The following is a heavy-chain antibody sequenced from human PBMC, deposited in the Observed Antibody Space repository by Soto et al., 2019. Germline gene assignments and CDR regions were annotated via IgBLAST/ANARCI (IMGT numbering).Heavy chain of an antibody. J-gene: IGHJ4*02. CDR2: ISGSGGST. D-gene: IGHD2-15*01. CDR1: GFTFSSYA. Sequence: EVQLLESGGGLVQPGGSLRLSCAASGFTFSSYAMSWVRQAPGKGLEWVSAISGSGGSTYHADSVKGRFTISRDNSKNTLYLQMNSLRAEDTAVYYCAKDSGCSGGSCYRTFDYWGQGTLVTVSS. V-gene: IGHV3-23*01. CDR3: AKDSGCSGGSCYRTFDY.